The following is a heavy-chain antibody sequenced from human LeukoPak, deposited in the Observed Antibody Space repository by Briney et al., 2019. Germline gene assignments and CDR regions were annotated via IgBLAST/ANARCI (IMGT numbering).Heavy chain of an antibody. Sequence: SQTLSLTCAVSGGSISSGGYSWSWIRQPPGKSLEWVGYIYHSGSTYYNPSLKSRVTIPVDRSKNQLSLKLSSVTAADTAVYYCARAYCSSTSCYAGMDVWGQGTTVTVSS. V-gene: IGHV4-30-2*01. CDR1: GGSISSGGYS. CDR3: ARAYCSSTSCYAGMDV. J-gene: IGHJ6*02. D-gene: IGHD2-2*01. CDR2: IYHSGST.